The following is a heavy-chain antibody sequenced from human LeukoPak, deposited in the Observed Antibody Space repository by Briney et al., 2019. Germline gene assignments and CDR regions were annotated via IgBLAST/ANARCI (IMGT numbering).Heavy chain of an antibody. CDR1: GYTFTSYG. CDR2: ISGYNGDT. CDR3: ARGSRPVYNLLTGKRYFDY. V-gene: IGHV1-18*01. J-gene: IGHJ4*02. D-gene: IGHD3-9*01. Sequence: ASVKVSCKASGYTFTSYGISWVRQAPGQGLEWMGWISGYNGDTNYAQKYQGRATMTTDTSTSTAFMELSSLRSEDTAVYYCARGSRPVYNLLTGKRYFDYWGQGTLLTVSS.